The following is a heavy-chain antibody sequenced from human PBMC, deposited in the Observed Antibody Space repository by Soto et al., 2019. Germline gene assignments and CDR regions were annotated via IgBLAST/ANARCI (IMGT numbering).Heavy chain of an antibody. CDR1: GFTFSSYA. Sequence: GGSLRLSCAASGFTFSSYAMSWVRQAPGKGLEWVSSISGSGGSTYYADSVKGRFTISRDNSKNTLVLRMNSLRAEDMAAYYCAKDRADRRIAHSTMDVWGQGTRVRVSS. V-gene: IGHV3-23*01. J-gene: IGHJ6*02. D-gene: IGHD6-6*01. CDR2: ISGSGGST. CDR3: AKDRADRRIAHSTMDV.